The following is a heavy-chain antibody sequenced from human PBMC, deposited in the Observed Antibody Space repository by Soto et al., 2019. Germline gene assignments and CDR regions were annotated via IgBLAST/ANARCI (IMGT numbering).Heavy chain of an antibody. Sequence: EVQLVESGGGLVQPGGSLRLSCAASGFTFSSYSMNWVRQAPGKGLEWVSYISSSSSTIYYADSVKGRFTISRDNAKNSLYRQMNCLRAEDTAVYYCARANYYGSPGDFDYWGQGTLVTVSS. CDR2: ISSSSSTI. CDR1: GFTFSSYS. D-gene: IGHD3-10*01. J-gene: IGHJ4*02. V-gene: IGHV3-48*01. CDR3: ARANYYGSPGDFDY.